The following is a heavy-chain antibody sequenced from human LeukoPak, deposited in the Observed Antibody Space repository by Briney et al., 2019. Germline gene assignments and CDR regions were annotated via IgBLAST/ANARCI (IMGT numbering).Heavy chain of an antibody. Sequence: KTSETLSLTCTVSGGSISSSSYYWGWIRQPPGKGLEWIGSIYYSGSTYYNPSLKSRVTISVDTSKNQFSLKLSSVTAADTAVYYCARDVVDGYDARGAFDIWGQGTMVTVSS. CDR3: ARDVVDGYDARGAFDI. V-gene: IGHV4-39*02. CDR1: GGSISSSSYY. D-gene: IGHD5-12*01. J-gene: IGHJ3*02. CDR2: IYYSGST.